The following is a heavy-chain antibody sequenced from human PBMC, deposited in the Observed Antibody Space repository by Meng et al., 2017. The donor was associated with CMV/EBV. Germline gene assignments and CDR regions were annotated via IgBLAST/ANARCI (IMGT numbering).Heavy chain of an antibody. CDR2: IKQDGSEK. J-gene: IGHJ4*02. CDR1: GFTFSSYW. D-gene: IGHD5-12*01. V-gene: IGHV3-7*01. CDR3: ARERTYLRGYSGYDFRYFDY. Sequence: GESLKISCAASGFTFSSYWMSWVRQAPGKGLEWLANIKQDGSEKYYVDSVKGRFTISRDNAKNSLYLQMNSLRAEDTAVYYCARERTYLRGYSGYDFRYFDYWGQGALVTVSS.